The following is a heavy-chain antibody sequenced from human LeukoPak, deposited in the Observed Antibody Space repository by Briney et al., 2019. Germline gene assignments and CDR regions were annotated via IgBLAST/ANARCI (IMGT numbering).Heavy chain of an antibody. CDR3: ARAVVGSAYDYFDY. CDR1: GFTFSNYN. J-gene: IGHJ4*02. V-gene: IGHV3-21*01. D-gene: IGHD5-12*01. Sequence: GVALRLSCAASGFTFSNYNMNWVRQAPGKGLEWVSFISNGGGYIYYTDSVKGRFTISRDNAKNSLFLQMNSLRAEDTAVYFCARAVVGSAYDYFDYWGQGTLVTVS. CDR2: ISNGGGYI.